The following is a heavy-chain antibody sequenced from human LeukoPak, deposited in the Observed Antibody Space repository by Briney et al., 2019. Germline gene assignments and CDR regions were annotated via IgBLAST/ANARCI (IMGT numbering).Heavy chain of an antibody. CDR1: GFTFSGYP. V-gene: IGHV3-30-3*01. D-gene: IGHD3-3*01. Sequence: PGGSLRLSCAASGFTFSGYPIHWVRQAPGKGLEWVAVISYDGSNKYYADSVKGRFTISRDNAKNSLYLQMNSLRDEDTAVYYCARDLGAYFWSGYYGYYYYGMDVWGQGTTVTVSS. CDR2: ISYDGSNK. CDR3: ARDLGAYFWSGYYGYYYYGMDV. J-gene: IGHJ6*02.